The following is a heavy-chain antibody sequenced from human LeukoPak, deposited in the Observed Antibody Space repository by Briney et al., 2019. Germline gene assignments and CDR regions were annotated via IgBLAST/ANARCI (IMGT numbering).Heavy chain of an antibody. J-gene: IGHJ4*02. CDR3: ASPDPGTYDRIEN. V-gene: IGHV1-2*02. CDR1: GYTFTGYY. CDR2: INPNSGGT. Sequence: AASVKVSCKASGYTFTGYYMHWVRQAPGQGLEWMGWINPNSGGTNYAQKFQGRVTMTRDTSISTAYMELSRLRSDDAAVYYCASPDPGTYDRIENWGQGTLVTVSS. D-gene: IGHD3-3*01.